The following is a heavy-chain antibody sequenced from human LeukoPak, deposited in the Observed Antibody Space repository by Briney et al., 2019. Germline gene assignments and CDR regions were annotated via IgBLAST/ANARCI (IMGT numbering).Heavy chain of an antibody. CDR3: AREELLGSAFDI. Sequence: PSETLSLTRTVSGGSHSSYYWSWIRQPARRGQEWIGRIYSSGSAKYNHSLNSPVTMSVDTSKHRFSLKLTYVTAADTAVYYCAREELLGSAFDIWGEGKMVTASS. CDR1: GGSHSSYY. CDR2: IYSSGSA. D-gene: IGHD1-7*01. J-gene: IGHJ3*02. V-gene: IGHV4-4*07.